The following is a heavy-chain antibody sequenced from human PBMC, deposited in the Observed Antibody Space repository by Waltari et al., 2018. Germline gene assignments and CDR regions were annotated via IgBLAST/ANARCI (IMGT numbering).Heavy chain of an antibody. V-gene: IGHV3-23*04. D-gene: IGHD3-9*01. J-gene: IGHJ3*02. Sequence: EVQLVESGGGLVQPGGSLRLSCAASGFTFSSYAMSWVRQAPGKGLEWVSALSGSGGSTDYADSGKGRFTISRDNSQNTLYLQMNSLRAEDTAVYYCAKRWYYDILTGYYRPYDAVDIWGQGTMVTVSS. CDR2: LSGSGGST. CDR3: AKRWYYDILTGYYRPYDAVDI. CDR1: GFTFSSYA.